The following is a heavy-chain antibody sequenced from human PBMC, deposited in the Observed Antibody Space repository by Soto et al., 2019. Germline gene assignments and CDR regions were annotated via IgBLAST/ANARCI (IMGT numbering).Heavy chain of an antibody. D-gene: IGHD3-22*01. CDR2: ISAYNGNT. CDR3: ARVRDYYDSSGYYVDY. V-gene: IGHV1-18*01. J-gene: IGHJ4*02. Sequence: QVQLVQSGAEVKKPGASVKVSCKASGYTFTSYGISWVRQAPGQGLEWMGWISAYNGNTNYAQKLQGRVTMTTDTSTSTAYVELRSMRSDDTAVYYCARVRDYYDSSGYYVDYWGQGTLVTVSS. CDR1: GYTFTSYG.